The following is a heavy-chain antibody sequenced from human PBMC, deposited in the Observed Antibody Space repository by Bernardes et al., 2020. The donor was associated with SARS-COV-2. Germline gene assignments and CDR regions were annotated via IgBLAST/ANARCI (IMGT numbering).Heavy chain of an antibody. CDR2: VFYRGNT. D-gene: IGHD5-18*01. V-gene: IGHV4-38-2*02. CDR1: GYAINGDFY. J-gene: IGHJ6*02. CDR3: ARDYRYGSSPTYYYGMDV. Sequence: SETLSLTCAVSGYAINGDFYWAWIRQAPGKGLEWIASVFYRGNTFYNPSLKSRVAISTDTSKNQFSLKLSSVTAADTAVYYCARDYRYGSSPTYYYGMDVWGQGTTVTVSS.